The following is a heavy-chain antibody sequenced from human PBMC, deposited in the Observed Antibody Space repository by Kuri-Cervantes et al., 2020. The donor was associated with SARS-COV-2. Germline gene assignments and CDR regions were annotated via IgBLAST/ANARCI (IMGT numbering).Heavy chain of an antibody. J-gene: IGHJ3*02. Sequence: SVKVSCKASGGTFSSYAISWVRQAPGQGLEWMGGIIPIFGTANYAQKFQGRVTITADKSTSTAYMELGSLRSEDTAVYYCAREMTTVTASDAFDIWGQGTMVTVSS. CDR3: AREMTTVTASDAFDI. CDR1: GGTFSSYA. V-gene: IGHV1-69*06. CDR2: IIPIFGTA. D-gene: IGHD4-17*01.